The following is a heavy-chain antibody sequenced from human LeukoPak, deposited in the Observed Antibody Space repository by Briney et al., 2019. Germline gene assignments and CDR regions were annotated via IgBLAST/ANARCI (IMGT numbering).Heavy chain of an antibody. CDR3: ARRGGSGRSFDY. CDR2: IYYSGSN. D-gene: IGHD3-10*01. CDR1: GASVSSGGYY. Sequence: PSETLSLTCTVSGASVSSGGYYWSWLRQPPGKGLEWIGYIYYSGSNNYNPSLKSRVTISVDTSKNQFSLKVSSVTAADTAVYYCARRGGSGRSFDYWGQGTLVTVSS. J-gene: IGHJ4*02. V-gene: IGHV4-61*08.